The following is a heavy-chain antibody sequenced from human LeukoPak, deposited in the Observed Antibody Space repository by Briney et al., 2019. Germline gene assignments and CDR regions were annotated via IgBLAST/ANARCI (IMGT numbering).Heavy chain of an antibody. CDR2: INSSGGST. CDR3: ARAPRDFWYFDL. D-gene: IGHD2-21*01. Sequence: ASVKVSCTASGYTFTSYYMHWVRQAPGQGLEWMGIINSSGGSTSYAQKFQGRVTMTRDTSTSTVYMELSSLRSEDTAVYYCARAPRDFWYFDLWGRGTLVTVSS. CDR1: GYTFTSYY. V-gene: IGHV1-46*01. J-gene: IGHJ2*01.